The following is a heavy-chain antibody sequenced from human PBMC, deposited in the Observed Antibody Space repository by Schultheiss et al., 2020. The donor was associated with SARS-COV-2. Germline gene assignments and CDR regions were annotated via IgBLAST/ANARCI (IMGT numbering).Heavy chain of an antibody. CDR1: GYTFTSYG. CDR2: ISAYNGNT. Sequence: ASVKVSCKASGYTFTSYGISWVRQAPGQGLEWMGWISAYNGNTNYAQKLQGRVTMTTDTSTSTAYMELRSLRSDDTAVYYCAREFRPLRSESTIFGVVIIPSGGSIGAFDIWGQGTMVTVSS. V-gene: IGHV1-18*01. D-gene: IGHD3-3*01. CDR3: AREFRPLRSESTIFGVVIIPSGGSIGAFDI. J-gene: IGHJ3*02.